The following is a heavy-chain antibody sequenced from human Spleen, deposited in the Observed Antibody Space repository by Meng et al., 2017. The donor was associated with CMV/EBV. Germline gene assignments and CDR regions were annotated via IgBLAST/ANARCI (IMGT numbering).Heavy chain of an antibody. CDR3: ARDFWSGNSLYGMDV. CDR1: GYTFSTYD. Sequence: ASVKVSCKASGYTFSTYDINWVRQAAGQGLEWMGWMNPNSGNTGYAQKFQGRVTNTRNTSISTAYMELSSLRSEDTAVYYCARDFWSGNSLYGMDVWGQGTTVTVSS. J-gene: IGHJ6*02. V-gene: IGHV1-8*03. D-gene: IGHD3-3*01. CDR2: MNPNSGNT.